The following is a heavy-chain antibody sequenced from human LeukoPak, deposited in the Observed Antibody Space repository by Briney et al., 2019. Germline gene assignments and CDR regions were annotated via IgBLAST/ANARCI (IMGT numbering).Heavy chain of an antibody. V-gene: IGHV3-30*18. J-gene: IGHJ4*02. CDR3: AEDQGGYNDY. D-gene: IGHD3-10*01. CDR1: GFTFSSYG. CDR2: ISYDGSNK. Sequence: GGSLRLSCAASGFTFSSYGMHWVRQAPGKGLEWVAVISYDGSNKYYADSVKGRFTISRDDSKNTLYLQMNSLRAEDTAVYYCAEDQGGYNDYWGQGTLVTVSS.